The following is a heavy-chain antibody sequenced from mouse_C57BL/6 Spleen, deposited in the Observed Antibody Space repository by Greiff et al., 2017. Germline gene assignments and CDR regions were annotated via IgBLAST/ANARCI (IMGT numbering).Heavy chain of an antibody. CDR1: GFTFSSYT. CDR2: ISGGGGNT. J-gene: IGHJ3*01. D-gene: IGHD2-3*01. V-gene: IGHV5-9*01. Sequence: EVKLVESGGGLVKPGGSLKLSCAASGFTFSSYTMSWVRQTPEKRLEWVATISGGGGNTYYPDSVKGRFTISRDNAKNTLYLQMRSLRSEDTALYYCARDDGYYDWFAYWGQGTLVTVSA. CDR3: ARDDGYYDWFAY.